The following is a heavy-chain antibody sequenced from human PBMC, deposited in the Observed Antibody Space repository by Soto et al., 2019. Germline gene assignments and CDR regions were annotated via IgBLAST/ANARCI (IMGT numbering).Heavy chain of an antibody. CDR3: ATMGATVYFFDN. Sequence: SVKVSCKASGGTFDSYGINWVRQAPGQGPEWMGGLTPIFGTPNYAQKFQGRVTISADDSTSTAYMELSSLRYEDTAVYYCATMGATVYFFDNWGQGTLVTVSS. J-gene: IGHJ4*02. CDR2: LTPIFGTP. V-gene: IGHV1-69*13. D-gene: IGHD1-26*01. CDR1: GGTFDSYG.